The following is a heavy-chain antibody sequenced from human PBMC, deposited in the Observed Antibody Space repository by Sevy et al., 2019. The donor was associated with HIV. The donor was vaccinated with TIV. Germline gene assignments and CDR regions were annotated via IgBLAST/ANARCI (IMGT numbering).Heavy chain of an antibody. CDR2: INTDGSGT. J-gene: IGHJ2*01. V-gene: IGHV3-74*01. D-gene: IGHD3-10*01. Sequence: GGSLRLSCAASGFTFSAYWMHWVRQAPGKGLVWVSHINTDGSGTSYADSVKGRFTISRDNAKNTLYLQMNSLGAEDTAVYYCAKKGGYGSGSYYWYFDLWGRGTLVNVSS. CDR1: GFTFSAYW. CDR3: AKKGGYGSGSYYWYFDL.